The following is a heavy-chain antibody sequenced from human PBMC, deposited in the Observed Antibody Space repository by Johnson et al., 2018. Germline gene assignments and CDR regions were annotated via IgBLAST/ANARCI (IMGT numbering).Heavy chain of an antibody. V-gene: IGHV3-30-3*01. D-gene: IGHD4-17*01. J-gene: IGHJ1*01. Sequence: QVQLVQSGGGVVQPGRSLGLSCAASGFTFSSYAMHWVRQAPGKGLEWVAVISDDGSNKFYAESVKGRFTISRDNSKYTVYLQMHSLKAEDTVVFYCARAPGGDYLAEYFQHWGQGTLVTVSS. CDR1: GFTFSSYA. CDR2: ISDDGSNK. CDR3: ARAPGGDYLAEYFQH.